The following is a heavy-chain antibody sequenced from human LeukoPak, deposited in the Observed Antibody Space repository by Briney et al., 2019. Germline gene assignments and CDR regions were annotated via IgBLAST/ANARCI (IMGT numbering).Heavy chain of an antibody. CDR3: ATKLMAGYSSGWYDYYYMDV. Sequence: SETLSLTCTVSDGSINSYYWSWIRQPAGQGLEWIGSIYHSGSTYYNPSLKSRVTISVDTSKNQFSLKLSSVTAADTAVYYCATKLMAGYSSGWYDYYYMDVWGKGTTVTVSS. D-gene: IGHD6-19*01. CDR1: DGSINSYY. V-gene: IGHV4-59*04. CDR2: IYHSGST. J-gene: IGHJ6*03.